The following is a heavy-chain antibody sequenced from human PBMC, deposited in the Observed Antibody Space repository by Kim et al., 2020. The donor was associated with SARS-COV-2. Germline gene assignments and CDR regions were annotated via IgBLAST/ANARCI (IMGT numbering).Heavy chain of an antibody. CDR1: GFTFSSYE. CDR2: ISSSGSTI. J-gene: IGHJ5*02. CDR3: AKGTDYYDSRDWFDP. D-gene: IGHD3-22*01. Sequence: GGSLRLSCAASGFTFSSYEMNWVRQAPGKGLEWVSYISSSGSTIYYADSVKGRFTISRDNAKNSLYLQMNSLRAEDTAVYYCAKGTDYYDSRDWFDPWGQGTVVTVSS. V-gene: IGHV3-48*03.